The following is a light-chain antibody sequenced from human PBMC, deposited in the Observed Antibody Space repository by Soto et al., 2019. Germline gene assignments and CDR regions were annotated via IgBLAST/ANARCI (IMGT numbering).Light chain of an antibody. Sequence: QSVLTQPPSASGTPGQRVTISCSGSSSNIGNYPVNWYQHLPGTAPKLLIYSDNQRPSGVTDRFSGSRSGTSASLAIRGLQSEDEADYYGATWDGGLLALVFGGGTTLTVL. CDR3: ATWDGGLLALV. V-gene: IGLV1-44*01. J-gene: IGLJ3*02. CDR2: SDN. CDR1: SSNIGNYP.